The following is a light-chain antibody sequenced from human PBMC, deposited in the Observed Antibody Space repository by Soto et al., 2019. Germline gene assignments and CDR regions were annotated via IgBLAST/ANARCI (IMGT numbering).Light chain of an antibody. V-gene: IGLV2-14*01. CDR3: SSYISSSIDYV. CDR2: EVS. Sequence: QSALTQPASVSGSPGQSITISCTGTSSDVGGYNYVSWYQQHPGKAPKLMIYEVSNRPSGVSNRFSGSKSGHTASLTLSGLQAEDEADYYCSSYISSSIDYVFGAGTKLTVL. J-gene: IGLJ1*01. CDR1: SSDVGGYNY.